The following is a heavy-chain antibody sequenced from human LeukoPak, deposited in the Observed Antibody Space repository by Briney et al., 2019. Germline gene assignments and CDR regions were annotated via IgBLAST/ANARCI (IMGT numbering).Heavy chain of an antibody. CDR2: ISYDRSNK. J-gene: IGHJ6*02. CDR1: GFTFSSYG. D-gene: IGHD4-17*01. CDR3: AKATVTRGGYYYYGMDV. Sequence: GGSLRLSCAASGFTFSSYGMHWVRQAPGKGLEWVAVISYDRSNKYYADSAKGRFTISRDNSKNTLYLQMNSLRAEDTAVYYCAKATVTRGGYYYYGMDVWGQGTTVTVSS. V-gene: IGHV3-30*18.